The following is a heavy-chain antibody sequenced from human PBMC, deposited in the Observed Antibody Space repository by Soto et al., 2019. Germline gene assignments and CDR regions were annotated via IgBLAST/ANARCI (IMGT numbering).Heavy chain of an antibody. CDR3: GKSMYFGGATLYLQL. CDR1: GFTLSSFG. CDR2: ISYDGNNE. Sequence: QVQLVESGGGVVQPGRSLRLCCAASGFTLSSFGMHWVRQAPGKGLEWVAVISYDGNNEYYADTVKGRFTISRDNSKNTLYLQMNSLRAADTSVYCCGKSMYFGGATLYLQLWGQGALVSV. D-gene: IGHD1-1*01. J-gene: IGHJ1*01. V-gene: IGHV3-30*18.